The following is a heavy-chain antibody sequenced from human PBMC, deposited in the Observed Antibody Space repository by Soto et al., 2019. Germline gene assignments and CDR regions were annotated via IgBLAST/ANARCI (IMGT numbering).Heavy chain of an antibody. J-gene: IGHJ6*02. CDR2: IKAGNGDT. Sequence: ASVKVSCKASGYTFSSNVIHWVRQAPGQGLEWMGWIKAGNGDTKYSQNFQGRVTITRDTSATTAYMEMSSLTSEDTAVYYCARGQGYSSSWYVRYYYYGMDVWGQGTTVTV. D-gene: IGHD6-13*01. CDR1: GYTFSSNV. CDR3: ARGQGYSSSWYVRYYYYGMDV. V-gene: IGHV1-3*01.